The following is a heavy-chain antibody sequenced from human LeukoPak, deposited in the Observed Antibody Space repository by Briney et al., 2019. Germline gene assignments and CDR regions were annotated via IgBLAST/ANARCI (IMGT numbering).Heavy chain of an antibody. CDR1: GGTFSSYA. V-gene: IGHV1-69*05. J-gene: IGHJ5*02. Sequence: SVKVSCKASGGTFSSYAISWVRQAPGQGLEWIGGIIPIFGTANYAQKFQGRVTMTRDMSTSTDYMELSSLRSEDTAIYYCARDNSVGDNAWWFDPWGQGTLVTVSS. CDR2: IIPIFGTA. D-gene: IGHD1-26*01. CDR3: ARDNSVGDNAWWFDP.